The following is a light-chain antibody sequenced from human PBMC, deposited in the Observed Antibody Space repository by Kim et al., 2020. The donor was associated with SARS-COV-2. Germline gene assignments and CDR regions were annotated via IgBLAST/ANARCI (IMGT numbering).Light chain of an antibody. V-gene: IGKV1-39*01. CDR3: HQTYTTPQT. Sequence: DIQMTQSPSSLSASVGDRLTITCRASQSISNYVNWYQHKAGEAPKLLIYAASTLQSGVPSRFSGSGSGTDFTLTISSLQPEDFATYFCHQTYTTPQTFGQGTKMDIK. J-gene: IGKJ1*01. CDR2: AAS. CDR1: QSISNY.